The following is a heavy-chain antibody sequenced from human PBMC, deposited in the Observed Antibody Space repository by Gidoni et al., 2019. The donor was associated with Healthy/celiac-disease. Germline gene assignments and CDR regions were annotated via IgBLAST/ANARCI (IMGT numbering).Heavy chain of an antibody. D-gene: IGHD1-7*01. CDR2: IYYSGST. CDR3: ASVSGTPYFDY. V-gene: IGHV4-39*01. CDR1: GGSISSSSYY. Sequence: GGSISSSSYYWGWIRQPPGKGLEWIGSIYYSGSTYYNPSLKSLVTISVDTAKNHFSLKLSSVTSADTAVYYCASVSGTPYFDYWGQGTLVTVSS. J-gene: IGHJ4*02.